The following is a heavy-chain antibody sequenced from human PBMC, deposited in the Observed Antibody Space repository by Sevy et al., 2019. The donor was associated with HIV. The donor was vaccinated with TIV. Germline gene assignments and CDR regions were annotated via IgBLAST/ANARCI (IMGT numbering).Heavy chain of an antibody. V-gene: IGHV3-49*04. J-gene: IGHJ4*02. Sequence: GGSLRLSCTASGFTFGDYAMSWVRQAPGKGLEWISFIKSKRYGGTTGIAASVKGRFTISRDDSKSIAYLQMNNLKTEDTAVYYCTRWSGSQSIFYYWGQGTLVTVSS. CDR3: TRWSGSQSIFYY. D-gene: IGHD1-26*01. CDR1: GFTFGDYA. CDR2: IKSKRYGGTT.